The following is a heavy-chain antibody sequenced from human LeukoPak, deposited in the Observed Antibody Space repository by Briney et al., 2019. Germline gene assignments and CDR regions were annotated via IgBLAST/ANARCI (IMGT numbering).Heavy chain of an antibody. CDR2: INPNSGGT. J-gene: IGHJ5*02. CDR1: GYTFTGYY. CDR3: ARGSTVVTPRLGGLGWFDP. Sequence: ASVKVSFKSSGYTFTGYYMHWVRQAPAQGLEWMGCINPNSGGTNYAQKFQGRVTMTRDTSISTAYMELSSLRSDDTAVYYCARGSTVVTPRLGGLGWFDPWGQGTLVTVSS. V-gene: IGHV1-2*02. D-gene: IGHD4-23*01.